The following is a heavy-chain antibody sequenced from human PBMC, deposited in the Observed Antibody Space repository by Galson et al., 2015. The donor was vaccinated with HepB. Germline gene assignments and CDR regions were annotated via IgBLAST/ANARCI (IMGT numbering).Heavy chain of an antibody. Sequence: SLRLSCAASGFTFSSYSMNWVRQAPGKGLEWVSSISSSSSYIYYADSVKGRFTISRDNAKNSLYLQMNSLRAEDTAVYYCARGQQLVRGHFDYWGQGTLVTVSS. J-gene: IGHJ4*02. CDR1: GFTFSSYS. CDR3: ARGQQLVRGHFDY. V-gene: IGHV3-21*01. CDR2: ISSSSSYI. D-gene: IGHD6-13*01.